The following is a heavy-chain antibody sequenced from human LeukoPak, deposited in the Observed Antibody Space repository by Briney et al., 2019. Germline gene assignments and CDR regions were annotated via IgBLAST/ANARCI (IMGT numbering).Heavy chain of an antibody. Sequence: SETLCLTCAVYGGSFSGYYWSWIRQPPGKGLEWIGEINHSVSTNYNPSLKSRVTISVDTSKNQFSLKLSSVTAADTAVYYCAGGMIAVAGKGFDYWGQGTLVTVSS. V-gene: IGHV4-34*01. J-gene: IGHJ4*01. CDR2: INHSVST. CDR3: AGGMIAVAGKGFDY. CDR1: GGSFSGYY. D-gene: IGHD6-19*01.